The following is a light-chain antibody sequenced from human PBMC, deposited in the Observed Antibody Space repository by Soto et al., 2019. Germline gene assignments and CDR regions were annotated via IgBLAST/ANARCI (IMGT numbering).Light chain of an antibody. CDR3: QQYESTPPT. Sequence: DIVMTQSPDSLAVSLGERATINCKSSQSVLYSSNNKNYLAWYQQRPGQPPKLLIYWASTRESGVPDRFSGSGSGTDFNLTITSLQAEDGVVSYCQQYESTPPTFGQGTKLEIK. V-gene: IGKV4-1*01. CDR2: WAS. CDR1: QSVLYSSNNKNY. J-gene: IGKJ2*01.